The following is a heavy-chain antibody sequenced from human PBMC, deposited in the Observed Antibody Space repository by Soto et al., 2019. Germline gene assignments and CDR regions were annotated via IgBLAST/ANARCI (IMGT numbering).Heavy chain of an antibody. CDR1: GFTFNSYG. CDR3: ARTRSAWSDFHYYSLDV. D-gene: IGHD1-26*01. CDR2: ISYDSTKT. J-gene: IGHJ6*02. V-gene: IGHV3-30*03. Sequence: QVQLVESGGGVVQPGRSLRLSCAASGFTFNSYGMHWVGQGPGNGREGWAFISYDSTKTYYADSVKGRFTISRDNSNSALYVQMNSLTGEDTAVYYCARTRSAWSDFHYYSLDVWGQGTTVTVSS.